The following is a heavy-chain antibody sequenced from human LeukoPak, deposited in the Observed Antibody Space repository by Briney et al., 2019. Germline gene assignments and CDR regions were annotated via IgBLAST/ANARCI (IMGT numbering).Heavy chain of an antibody. J-gene: IGHJ6*02. CDR2: IYYSGST. CDR3: ARDNVDYYYGMDV. CDR1: GGSISSYY. V-gene: IGHV4-59*01. Sequence: PSETLSLTCTFSGGSISSYYWSWIGQPPGKGLEWIGYIYYSGSTNYNPSLKSRVTISVDTSKNQFSLRLSSVTAADTAVYYCARDNVDYYYGMDVWGQGTTVTVSS.